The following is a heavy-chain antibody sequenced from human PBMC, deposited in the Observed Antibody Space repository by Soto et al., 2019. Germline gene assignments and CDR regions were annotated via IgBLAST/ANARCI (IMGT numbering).Heavy chain of an antibody. V-gene: IGHV1-18*01. CDR2: ISAYNGNT. Sequence: ASVKVSCKASGYTFTSYGISWVRQAPGQGLEWMGWISAYNGNTNYAQKLQGRVTMTTDTSTSTAYMELRSLRSDDTAVYYCARDNVLLWFGELSPFDYWGQGTLVTVSS. J-gene: IGHJ4*02. CDR3: ARDNVLLWFGELSPFDY. D-gene: IGHD3-10*01. CDR1: GYTFTSYG.